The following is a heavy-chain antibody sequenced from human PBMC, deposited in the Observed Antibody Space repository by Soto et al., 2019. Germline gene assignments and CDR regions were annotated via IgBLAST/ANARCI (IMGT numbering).Heavy chain of an antibody. Sequence: SLYVHCPVSVASINSVDYYWSWIRQPPGKGLEWIGHIYYSGSTYYNPSLKSRAGISVDSSKSQVSLKLTSVTAADTAVYFCARILMNYYRLDYWGQGALVTVSS. J-gene: IGHJ4*02. CDR3: ARILMNYYRLDY. CDR2: IYYSGST. V-gene: IGHV4-30-4*01. CDR1: VASINSVDYY. D-gene: IGHD3-10*01.